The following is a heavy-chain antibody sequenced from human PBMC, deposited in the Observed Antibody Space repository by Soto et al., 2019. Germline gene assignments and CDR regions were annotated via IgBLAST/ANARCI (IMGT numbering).Heavy chain of an antibody. V-gene: IGHV3-23*01. D-gene: IGHD1-26*01. CDR3: AKAGWWELLWCYFDY. CDR1: GFTFSSYA. CDR2: ISGSGGST. J-gene: IGHJ4*02. Sequence: GGSLRLSCAASGFTFSSYAMSWVRQAPGKGLEWVSAISGSGGSTYYADSVKGRFTISRDNSKNTLYLQMNSLRAEDTAVYYCAKAGWWELLWCYFDYWGQGTLVTVSS.